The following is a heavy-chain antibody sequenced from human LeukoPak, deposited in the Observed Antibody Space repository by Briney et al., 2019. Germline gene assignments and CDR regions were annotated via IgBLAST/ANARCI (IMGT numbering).Heavy chain of an antibody. J-gene: IGHJ6*04. CDR2: INHSGST. CDR3: ARAPPSIVVVPAPYYYYGMDV. Sequence: SSETLSLTCAVYGGSFSGYYWSWIRQPPGKGLEWIGEINHSGSTNYNPSLKSRVTISVDTSKNQFSLKLSSVTAADTAVYYCARAPPSIVVVPAPYYYYGMDVWGKGTTVTVSS. CDR1: GGSFSGYY. V-gene: IGHV4-34*01. D-gene: IGHD2-2*01.